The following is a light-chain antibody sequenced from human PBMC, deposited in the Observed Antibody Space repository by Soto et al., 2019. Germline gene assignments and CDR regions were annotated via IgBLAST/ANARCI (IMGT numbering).Light chain of an antibody. CDR2: AAS. J-gene: IGKJ5*01. CDR3: QQYDDWPLT. CDR1: ESVSTN. Sequence: EIVMTQSPATLSVSPGERATLSCRASESVSTNLAWYQQKAGQAPRLLIYAASTRATGIPARFSGSGSGTEFTLTISSLQSEDFAVYYCQQYDDWPLTFGQGTRLEIK. V-gene: IGKV3-15*01.